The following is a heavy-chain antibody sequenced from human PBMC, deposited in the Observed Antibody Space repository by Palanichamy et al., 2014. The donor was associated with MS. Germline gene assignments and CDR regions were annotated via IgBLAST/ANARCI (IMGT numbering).Heavy chain of an antibody. D-gene: IGHD1-26*01. V-gene: IGHV3-74*01. CDR2: INSDGSRT. J-gene: IGHJ4*02. CDR3: ARIRYGEWGYAQDC. Sequence: EVQLVESGGVLVQPGGFLRLSCAASGFTFSSYWMHWVRQVLGKGLVWVSRINSDGSRTNCADSVKGRFTVSRDNAENTLYLQMNSLRAEDTAVYYCARIRYGEWGYAQDCWGQGTLVTVSS. CDR1: GFTFSSYW.